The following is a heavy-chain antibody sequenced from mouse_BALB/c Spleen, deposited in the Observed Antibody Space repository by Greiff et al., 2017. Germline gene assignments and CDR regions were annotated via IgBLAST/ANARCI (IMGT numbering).Heavy chain of an antibody. D-gene: IGHD2-3*01. CDR3: ARGLLPYYYAMDY. CDR2: ISSGSSTI. Sequence: EVMLVESGGGLVQPGGSRKLSCAASGFTFSSFGMHWVRQAPEKGLGWVAYISSGSSTIYYADTVKGRFTISRDNPKNTLFLQMTSLRSEDTAMYYCARGLLPYYYAMDYWGQGTSVTVSS. V-gene: IGHV5-17*02. CDR1: GFTFSSFG. J-gene: IGHJ4*01.